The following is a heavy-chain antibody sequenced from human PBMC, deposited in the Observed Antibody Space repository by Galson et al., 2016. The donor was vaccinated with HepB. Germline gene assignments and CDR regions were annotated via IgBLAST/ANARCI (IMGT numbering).Heavy chain of an antibody. CDR1: GYTFTFFD. J-gene: IGHJ6*02. CDR2: MNPKSGNT. CDR3: ARAPGYCCGGRCFYDSLDV. Sequence: SVKVSCKASGYTFTFFDINWVRQASGQGLEWMGWMNPKSGNTGYGQNFQGRVTMTRDTSKNTAYMELSILRYDDTAVYYCARAPGYCCGGRCFYDSLDVWGQGTTVTVSS. V-gene: IGHV1-8*01. D-gene: IGHD2-15*01.